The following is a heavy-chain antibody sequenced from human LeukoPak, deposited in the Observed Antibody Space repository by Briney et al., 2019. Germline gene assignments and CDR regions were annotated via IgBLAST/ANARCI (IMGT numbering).Heavy chain of an antibody. CDR2: ISSSGSTI. D-gene: IGHD2-21*02. CDR1: GFTFSSYE. Sequence: GGSLRLSCAASGFTFSSYEMNWVRQAPGKGLEWVSYISSSGSTIYYADSVKGRFTISRDNAKNSLYLQMNSLRAEDTAVYYCAREPSIVVVTASYNWFDPWGQGTLVTVSS. CDR3: AREPSIVVVTASYNWFDP. J-gene: IGHJ5*02. V-gene: IGHV3-48*03.